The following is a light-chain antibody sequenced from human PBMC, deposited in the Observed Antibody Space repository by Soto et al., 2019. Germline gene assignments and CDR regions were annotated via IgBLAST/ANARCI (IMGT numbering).Light chain of an antibody. CDR3: LLYYGGAQFWV. Sequence: QAVVTQEPSLTVSAGRTVTLTCASSTGAVTSGYSPNWFQQKPGQAPRPLIYSTSTRHSWTPARFSGSLLGDKAALTLSGVQPEDEADYYCLLYYGGAQFWVFSGGTKVTVL. V-gene: IGLV7-43*01. J-gene: IGLJ3*02. CDR1: TGAVTSGYS. CDR2: STS.